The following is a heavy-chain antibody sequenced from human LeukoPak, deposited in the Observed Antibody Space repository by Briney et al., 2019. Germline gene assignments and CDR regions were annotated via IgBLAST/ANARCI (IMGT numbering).Heavy chain of an antibody. V-gene: IGHV5-51*01. D-gene: IGHD2-2*01. CDR1: GYSFTSYW. J-gene: IGHJ4*02. CDR2: IYPGDSDT. Sequence: GESLKISCKGSGYSFTSYWIGWVRQMPGKGLEWMGIIYPGDSDTRYSPSFQGQVTISADKSISTAYLQWSSLKASDTAMYYCARLNVVVAAAMEEGCFDYWGQGSLVTVSS. CDR3: ARLNVVVAAAMEEGCFDY.